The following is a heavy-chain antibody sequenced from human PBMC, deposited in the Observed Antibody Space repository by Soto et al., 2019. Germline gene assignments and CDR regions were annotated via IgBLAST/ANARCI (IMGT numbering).Heavy chain of an antibody. CDR3: EKRSMELSPVKWFGP. J-gene: IGHJ5*02. D-gene: IGHD1-7*01. V-gene: IGHV3-23*01. CDR1: GFTFNSYA. CDR2: ISGSGGST. Sequence: SLRLSCAVSGFTFNSYARSWIRQAPGKGLEWVSAISGSGGSTYYADSVKGRFTISRENSNNRLYLQMNSQRAEDTAVHSYEKRSMELSPVKWFGPCGQGTL.